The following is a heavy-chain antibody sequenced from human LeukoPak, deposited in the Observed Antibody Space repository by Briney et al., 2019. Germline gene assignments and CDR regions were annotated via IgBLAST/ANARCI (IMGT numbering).Heavy chain of an antibody. D-gene: IGHD3-9*01. CDR1: GFTFSSYG. CDR2: ISYDGSNK. Sequence: PGGSLRLSCAASGFTFSSYGMHWVRQAPGKGLEWVAVISYDGSNKYYADSVKGRFTISRDNSKNTLYLQMNSLRAEDTAVYYCAKDTAALRYFDWVNFDYWGQGTLVTVSS. CDR3: AKDTAALRYFDWVNFDY. J-gene: IGHJ4*02. V-gene: IGHV3-30*18.